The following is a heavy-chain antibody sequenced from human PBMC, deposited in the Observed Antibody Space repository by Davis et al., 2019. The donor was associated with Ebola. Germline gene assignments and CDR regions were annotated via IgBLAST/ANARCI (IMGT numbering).Heavy chain of an antibody. CDR3: TRGIARRRSGSWFDP. Sequence: ASVKVSCKASGYTFTTYDINWVRQATGQGLEWMGWMNPDSGNTGYAQKFQGRVTMTRDTSITTAYMELSSLSSDDTAVYYCTRGIARRRSGSWFDPWGQGTPVTVSA. D-gene: IGHD2-15*01. J-gene: IGHJ5*02. CDR1: GYTFTTYD. V-gene: IGHV1-8*01. CDR2: MNPDSGNT.